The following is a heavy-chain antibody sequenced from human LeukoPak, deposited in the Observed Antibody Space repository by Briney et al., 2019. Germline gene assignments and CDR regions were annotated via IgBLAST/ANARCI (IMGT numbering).Heavy chain of an antibody. CDR2: INPNSGGT. CDR3: ARDLHTSSGTTS. D-gene: IGHD1-1*01. CDR1: GYTFTGYY. J-gene: IGHJ5*02. V-gene: IGHV1-2*02. Sequence: ASVKVSCKASGYTFTGYYIHWVRQAPGQGLEWMGWINPNSGGTNYAQKFQCRVTMTRDTSISTAYMELSSLRSDGTAVYYCARDLHTSSGTTSWGQGTLVTVSS.